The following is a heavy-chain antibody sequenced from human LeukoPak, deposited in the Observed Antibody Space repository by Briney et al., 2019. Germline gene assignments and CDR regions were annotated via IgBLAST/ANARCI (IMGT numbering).Heavy chain of an antibody. J-gene: IGHJ4*02. Sequence: PSGTLSLTRAVSGGSISSNNWWGWVRQPPGKGLEWIGEIYHSGGPNYNPSLKSRVTISVDKSRNHFSLNLSSVTAADTAVYYCARVNINNWHSCDYWGQGTLVTVSS. CDR1: GGSISSNNW. V-gene: IGHV4-4*02. CDR3: ARVNINNWHSCDY. D-gene: IGHD1-1*01. CDR2: IYHSGGP.